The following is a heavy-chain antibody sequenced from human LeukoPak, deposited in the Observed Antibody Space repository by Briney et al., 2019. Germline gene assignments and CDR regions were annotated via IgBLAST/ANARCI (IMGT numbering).Heavy chain of an antibody. CDR2: IRYDGSNK. CDR3: ATPGARYTAILDY. J-gene: IGHJ4*02. D-gene: IGHD5-18*01. CDR1: GFPFSSYA. V-gene: IGHV3-30*02. Sequence: QTGGSLRLSCAASGFPFSSYAMHWVRQAPGKGLEWVAFIRYDGSNKYYADSVKGRFTISRDNSKNTLYLQMNSLRAEDTAVYYCATPGARYTAILDYWGQGTLVTVSS.